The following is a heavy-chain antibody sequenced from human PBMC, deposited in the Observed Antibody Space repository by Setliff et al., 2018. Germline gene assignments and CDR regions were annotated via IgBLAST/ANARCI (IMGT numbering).Heavy chain of an antibody. V-gene: IGHV1-18*01. Sequence: GASVKVSCKASGYTFTSYGISWARQAPGQGLEWMGWISVYNGDTNYAQKFQGRVTLTTDTSTSTAYMELRSLTSDDSAFYYCARAPSVELVTIRTNSWFTYWGQGTLVTVSS. CDR2: ISVYNGDT. CDR1: GYTFTSYG. CDR3: ARAPSVELVTIRTNSWFTY. J-gene: IGHJ4*02. D-gene: IGHD5-18*01.